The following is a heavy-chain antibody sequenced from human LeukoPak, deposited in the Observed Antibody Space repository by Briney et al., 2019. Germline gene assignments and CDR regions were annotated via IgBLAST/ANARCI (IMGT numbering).Heavy chain of an antibody. CDR3: ARGRRDCYNYRAYYFDY. D-gene: IGHD5-24*01. Sequence: SETLSLTCAVYGGSFSXXYWSWIRQPPGKXLXWXXXXNHSGSTNYNPSLKSRVTISVDTSKNQFSLKLSSVTAADTAVYYCARGRRDCYNYRAYYFDYWGQGTLVTVSS. V-gene: IGHV4-34*01. CDR1: GGSFSXXY. J-gene: IGHJ4*02. CDR2: XNHSGST.